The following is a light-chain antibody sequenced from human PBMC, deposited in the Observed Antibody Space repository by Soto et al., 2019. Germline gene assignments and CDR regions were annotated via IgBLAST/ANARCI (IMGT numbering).Light chain of an antibody. CDR2: RAS. V-gene: IGKV3-20*01. J-gene: IGKJ4*01. CDR3: QQYESSPLT. Sequence: EIVLTQSPDTLSLSPGERATLSCRASQSVSSSFLAWYHQKPGQAHRLLIYRASSRSTGIPDRFTGIGSGTDFTLTISRLEPEDFAVYYCQQYESSPLTFGGGTKVEIK. CDR1: QSVSSSF.